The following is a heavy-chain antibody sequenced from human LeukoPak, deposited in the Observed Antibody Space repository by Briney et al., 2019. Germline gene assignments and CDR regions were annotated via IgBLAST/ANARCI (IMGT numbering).Heavy chain of an antibody. CDR1: GFTFDDYA. J-gene: IGHJ6*02. V-gene: IGHV3-9*01. D-gene: IGHD4-17*01. CDR3: AKQGYGDYNGMDV. Sequence: GRSLRLSCAASGFTFDDYAMHWVRQAPGKGLEWVSGISWNSGSIGYADSVKGRFTISRDNSKNTLYLQMNSLRAEDTAVYYCAKQGYGDYNGMDVWGQGTTVTVSS. CDR2: ISWNSGSI.